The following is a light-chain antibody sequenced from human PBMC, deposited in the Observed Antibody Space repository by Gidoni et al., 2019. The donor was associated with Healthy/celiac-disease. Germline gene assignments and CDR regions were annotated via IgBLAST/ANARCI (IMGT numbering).Light chain of an antibody. J-gene: IGLJ1*01. CDR1: SSNIGAGYE. CDR2: GNS. CDR3: QSYDSSLSGYV. V-gene: IGLV1-40*01. Sequence: QSVLTQPPSESGAPGQRVTISCTGSSSNIGAGYEVHWYQQLPGTAPQLLTYGNSNRPSGVPDRFSGSKSGTSASLAITGLQAEDEADYYCQSYDSSLSGYVFGTGTKVTVL.